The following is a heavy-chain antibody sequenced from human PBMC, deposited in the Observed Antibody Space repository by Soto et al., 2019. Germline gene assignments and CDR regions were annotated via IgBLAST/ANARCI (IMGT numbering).Heavy chain of an antibody. CDR1: GFSLSTSGVG. J-gene: IGHJ4*02. CDR3: AHKGPEDWPLDY. V-gene: IGHV2-5*02. CDR2: IYWDDSK. Sequence: QITLKESGPTLVRPTQTLTLTCAFSGFSLSTSGVGXXXXRQPPGKALEWLAVIYWDDSKHYSPSLRSRLTXTXDXXXXXXXXXXXXXDPMDTGTYYCAHKGPEDWPLDYWGQGTLVTVSS. D-gene: IGHD3-9*01.